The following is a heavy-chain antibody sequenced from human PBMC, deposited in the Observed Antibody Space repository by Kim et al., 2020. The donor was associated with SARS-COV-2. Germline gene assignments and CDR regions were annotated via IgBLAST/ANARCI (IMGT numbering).Heavy chain of an antibody. CDR2: IYTSGST. CDR3: ARNGDSARSPLYYFDY. V-gene: IGHV4-4*07. J-gene: IGHJ4*02. D-gene: IGHD6-6*01. CDR1: GGSISSYY. Sequence: SETLSLTCTVSGGSISSYYWSWIRQPAGKGLEWIGRIYTSGSTNYNPSLKSRVTMSVDTSKNQFSLKLSSVTAADTAVYYCARNGDSARSPLYYFDYWGQGTLVTVSS.